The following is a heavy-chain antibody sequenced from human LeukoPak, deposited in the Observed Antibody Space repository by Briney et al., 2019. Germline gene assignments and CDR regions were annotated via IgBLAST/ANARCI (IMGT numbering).Heavy chain of an antibody. CDR3: ATDDRDAFDI. J-gene: IGHJ3*02. Sequence: VASVKVSCKVSGYTLTELSMHWVRQAPGKGLGWMGGFDPEDGETIYAQKFQGRVTMTEDTSTNTAYMELSSLRSEDTAVYYCATDDRDAFDIWGQGTMVTVSS. V-gene: IGHV1-24*01. CDR2: FDPEDGET. CDR1: GYTLTELS.